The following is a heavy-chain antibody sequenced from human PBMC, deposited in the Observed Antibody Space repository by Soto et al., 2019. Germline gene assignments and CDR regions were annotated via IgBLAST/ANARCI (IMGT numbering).Heavy chain of an antibody. CDR1: GDSFSSYA. D-gene: IGHD6-13*01. Sequence: QVQLVQSGAEMKKPGSSVKVSCKVSGDSFSSYAISWVRQAPGEGLEWVGGIIPIFETANYAQNFQGRVPITAVESTATAYLEVTKLRPQDTAVFYCAASDSSSWQHDYWGQGTLITVSS. J-gene: IGHJ4*02. V-gene: IGHV1-69*01. CDR3: AASDSSSWQHDY. CDR2: IIPIFETA.